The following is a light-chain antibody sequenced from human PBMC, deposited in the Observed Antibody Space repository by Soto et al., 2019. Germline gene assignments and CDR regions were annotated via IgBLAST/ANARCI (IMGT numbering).Light chain of an antibody. J-gene: IGKJ4*01. V-gene: IGKV3-15*01. CDR1: QSVNTN. CDR2: DAS. Sequence: EIVMTQSPSTLSVSPGERATLSCRASQSVNTNLAWYQQKPGQAPRLLIYDASTRATGIPARFSGSGSGTDFTLTISSLQSEDFAVYYCQQYNNGPLTFGGGTKVDIK. CDR3: QQYNNGPLT.